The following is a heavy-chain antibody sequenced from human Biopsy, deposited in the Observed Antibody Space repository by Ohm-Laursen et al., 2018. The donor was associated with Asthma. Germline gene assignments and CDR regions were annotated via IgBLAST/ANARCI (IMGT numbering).Heavy chain of an antibody. CDR3: ARRNQWLSLSLDF. D-gene: IGHD5-12*01. V-gene: IGHV1-69*13. CDR2: INPLLGST. Sequence: AASVKVSCKAFGDIFSSFPFSWVRQAPGQGLEWMGGINPLLGSTNYAPRFQGRVTLTADESSSTVYMELSSLTSDDTAVYYCARRNQWLSLSLDFWGQGTLVTVSS. CDR1: GDIFSSFP. J-gene: IGHJ4*02.